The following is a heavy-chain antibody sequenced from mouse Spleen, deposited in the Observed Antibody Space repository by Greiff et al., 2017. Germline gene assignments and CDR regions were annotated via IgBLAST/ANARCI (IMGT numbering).Heavy chain of an antibody. D-gene: IGHD1-1*01. CDR1: GFSLSTSGMG. J-gene: IGHJ2*01. CDR2: IYWDDDK. CDR3: AACQLTTVVATNFDY. V-gene: IGHV8-12*01. Sequence: QVTLKECGPGILQPSQTLSLTCSFSGFSLSTSGMGVSWIRQPSGKGLEWLAHIYWDDDKRYNPSLKSRLTISKDTSRNQVFLKITSVDTADTATYYCAACQLTTVVATNFDYWGQGTTLTVSS.